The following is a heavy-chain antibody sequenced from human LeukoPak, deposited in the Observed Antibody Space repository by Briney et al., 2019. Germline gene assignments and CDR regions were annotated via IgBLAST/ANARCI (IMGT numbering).Heavy chain of an antibody. CDR2: INPNTGGA. CDR3: AVSSLGIAAVGTFDC. J-gene: IGHJ4*02. CDR1: GYIFTDYY. Sequence: GASVKVSCKASGYIFTDYYMHWVRQAPGQGLEWMGWINPNTGGANYAQTFQGRVTMTRDTSIRTAYMELNSLRSDDTAVYYCAVSSLGIAAVGTFDCWGQGALVTVSS. D-gene: IGHD6-13*01. V-gene: IGHV1-2*02.